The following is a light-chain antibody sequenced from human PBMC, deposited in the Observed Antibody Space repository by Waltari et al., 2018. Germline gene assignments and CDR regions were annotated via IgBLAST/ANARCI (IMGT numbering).Light chain of an antibody. CDR1: QNVSTN. CDR2: AAS. CDR3: HHHTKSLWT. J-gene: IGKJ1*01. V-gene: IGKV3-15*01. Sequence: TVVTQSPATLSLSPGERATLSCRASQNVSTNIAWLQQRSGQAPRLLIYAASTRATDTPPRFSGSGSVTNFTLTISSLQSEDFAVYYCHHHTKSLWTFGQGTKVEI.